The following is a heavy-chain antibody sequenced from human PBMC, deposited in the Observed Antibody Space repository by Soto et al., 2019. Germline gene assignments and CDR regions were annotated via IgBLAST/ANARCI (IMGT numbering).Heavy chain of an antibody. J-gene: IGHJ3*02. Sequence: PGGSLRLSCAASGFTFSSYAMRWVRQPPGKGLEWVAVISYDGSNKYYADSVKGRFTISRDTSKNTLYLQMNSLRAEDTAVYSCARGIVGVIITVGDGCDIWGQGTMGTGSS. CDR3: ARGIVGVIITVGDGCDI. CDR2: ISYDGSNK. CDR1: GFTFSSYA. V-gene: IGHV3-30-3*01. D-gene: IGHD3-3*01.